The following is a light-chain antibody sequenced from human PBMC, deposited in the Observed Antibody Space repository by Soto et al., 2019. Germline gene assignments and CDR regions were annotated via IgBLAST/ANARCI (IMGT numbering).Light chain of an antibody. Sequence: DIPMTQSPSTLSATAGDRVTITCRASQSISAWLAWYQQKPGKAPKLLIYDASNLESGVPSRFSGSGSGTEFTLTISNLQPDDFATYYCQQYENYWTFGQWTKVEIK. J-gene: IGKJ1*01. V-gene: IGKV1-5*01. CDR2: DAS. CDR1: QSISAW. CDR3: QQYENYWT.